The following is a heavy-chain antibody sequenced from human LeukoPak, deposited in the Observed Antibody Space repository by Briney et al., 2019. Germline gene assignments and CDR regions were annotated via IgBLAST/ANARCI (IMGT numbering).Heavy chain of an antibody. D-gene: IGHD3-9*01. V-gene: IGHV3-23*01. J-gene: IGHJ3*02. Sequence: GGSLRLSCAASGFTFSSYAMSWVRQAPGKGLEWVSVISGSGGSTYYADSVKGRFIISRDNSKNTLYLQMNSLRAEDTAVYYCARPYYDILTGPGWFDIWGQGTMVTVSS. CDR1: GFTFSSYA. CDR3: ARPYYDILTGPGWFDI. CDR2: ISGSGGST.